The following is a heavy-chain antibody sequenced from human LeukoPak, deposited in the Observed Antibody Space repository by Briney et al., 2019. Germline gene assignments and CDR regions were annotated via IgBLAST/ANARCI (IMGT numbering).Heavy chain of an antibody. Sequence: SETLSLTCTVSSASMSNYYWSWIRQSPGKGLEWFAYIYYTGNANYNPSLKSRVTISVDTSKNQLSLKLNSVTAADTAVYYCARHHYDSTHDAFDIWGQGTMVTVSS. D-gene: IGHD3-22*01. J-gene: IGHJ3*02. CDR3: ARHHYDSTHDAFDI. CDR2: IYYTGNA. CDR1: SASMSNYY. V-gene: IGHV4-59*13.